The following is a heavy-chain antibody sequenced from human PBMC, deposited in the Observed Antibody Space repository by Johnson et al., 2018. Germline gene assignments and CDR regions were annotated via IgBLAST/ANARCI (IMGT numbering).Heavy chain of an antibody. CDR1: GFTFSDYY. V-gene: IGHV3-11*04. CDR3: ATSNGGNSVYFYMDV. D-gene: IGHD4-23*01. CDR2: ISSTGGTR. J-gene: IGHJ6*03. Sequence: QVQLVQSGGGLVQPGRSLRLSCAASGFTFSDYYMTWIRQVPGKGLEWVSYISSTGGTRHYADSVKGRLTISRDNAKNSLYLQMNSLRAADTAVYYCATSNGGNSVYFYMDVWGKGTTVTVSS.